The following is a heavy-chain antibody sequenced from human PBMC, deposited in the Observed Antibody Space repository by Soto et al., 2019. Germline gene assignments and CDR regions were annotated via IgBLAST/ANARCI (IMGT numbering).Heavy chain of an antibody. CDR2: LSPDGSNN. CDR3: ARDKDDYGDYGDY. D-gene: IGHD4-17*01. J-gene: IGHJ4*02. Sequence: GGSLRLSCAASGFSIRNYAMHWVRHAPGKGLEWVAILSPDGSNNHYADSVKGRFTISRDNSKNTVYLEMNSLRAEDSALYYCARDKDDYGDYGDYWGQGTLVTVSS. V-gene: IGHV3-30-3*01. CDR1: GFSIRNYA.